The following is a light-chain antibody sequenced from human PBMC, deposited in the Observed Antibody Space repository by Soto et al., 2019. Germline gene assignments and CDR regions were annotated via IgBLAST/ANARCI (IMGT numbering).Light chain of an antibody. CDR3: MQGTHWPPT. Sequence: DVVMTQSPLSLPVTLGQPASISCRSSQSLVYSDGNIYLTWFQQRPGQSPRRLIYRVSNRDSAVPDRFSGSGSGTDFTLKISRVEAEDVGFYYCMQGTHWPPTFGGGTKVEIE. J-gene: IGKJ4*01. CDR1: QSLVYSDGNIY. CDR2: RVS. V-gene: IGKV2-30*01.